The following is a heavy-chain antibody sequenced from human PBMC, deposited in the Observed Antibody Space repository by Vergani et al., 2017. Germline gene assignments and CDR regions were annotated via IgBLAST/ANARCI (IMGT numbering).Heavy chain of an antibody. D-gene: IGHD3-22*01. Sequence: EVQLVESGGGLVKPGGSLRLPCAASGFTFSNAWMNWVRQAPGKGLEWVGRIKSKTDGGTTDYAAPVKGRFTISRDDSKNTLYLQMNSLKTEDTAVYYCTTDHTTYYYDSSGYRLDYWGQGTLVTVSS. CDR3: TTDHTTYYYDSSGYRLDY. CDR2: IKSKTDGGTT. V-gene: IGHV3-15*07. CDR1: GFTFSNAW. J-gene: IGHJ4*02.